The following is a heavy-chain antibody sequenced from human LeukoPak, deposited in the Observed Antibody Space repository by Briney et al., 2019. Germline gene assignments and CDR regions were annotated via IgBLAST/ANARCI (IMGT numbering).Heavy chain of an antibody. J-gene: IGHJ4*02. Sequence: GGSLRLSCVASGFTFSSYGMHWVRQAPGKGLEWVSVIGHDGGGIQYADSVKGRFSISRDTSKNTLYLQMNSLRAEDTAVYYCAKYAPPTTMVTRFFDYWGQGTLVTVSS. D-gene: IGHD4-23*01. CDR3: AKYAPPTTMVTRFFDY. V-gene: IGHV3-NL1*01. CDR1: GFTFSSYG. CDR2: IGHDGGGI.